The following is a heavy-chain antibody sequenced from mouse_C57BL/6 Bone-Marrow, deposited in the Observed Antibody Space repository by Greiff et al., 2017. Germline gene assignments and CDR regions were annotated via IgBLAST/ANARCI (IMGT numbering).Heavy chain of an antibody. Sequence: VQLQQSGAELVRPGASVKLSCKASGYTFTDYYINWVKQRPGQGLEWIARIYPGSGNTYYNEKFKGKATLTAEKSSSTPYMQLSSLTSEDSAVYFCARGWLRFAYWGQGTLVTVSA. CDR2: IYPGSGNT. D-gene: IGHD2-3*01. V-gene: IGHV1-76*01. J-gene: IGHJ3*01. CDR1: GYTFTDYY. CDR3: ARGWLRFAY.